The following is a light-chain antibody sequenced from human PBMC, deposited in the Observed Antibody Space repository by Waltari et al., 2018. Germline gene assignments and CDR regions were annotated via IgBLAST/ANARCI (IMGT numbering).Light chain of an antibody. Sequence: DIQMTQSPVSLSASVGDTVTITCRASHNIGTFLSWYQQRPAKAPTVLIYAASTLQRGVRSRFSGSGSGTDFTLTIFSLQPEDFATYFCQQTYSALCCTFGQGTKLEIK. V-gene: IGKV1-39*01. CDR3: QQTYSALCCT. J-gene: IGKJ2*02. CDR2: AAS. CDR1: HNIGTF.